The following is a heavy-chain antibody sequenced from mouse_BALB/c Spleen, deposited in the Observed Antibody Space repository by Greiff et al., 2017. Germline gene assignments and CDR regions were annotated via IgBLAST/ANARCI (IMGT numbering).Heavy chain of an antibody. CDR2: IYPGSGST. CDR1: GYTFTSYW. CDR3: TRSVYDGYLFFAY. D-gene: IGHD2-3*01. J-gene: IGHJ3*01. V-gene: IGHV1S22*01. Sequence: LQQPGSELVRPGASVKLSCKASGYTFTSYWMHWVQQRHGQGLEWIGNIYPGSGSTNYDEKFKSKGTLTVDTSSSTAYMHLSSLTSEDSAVYYCTRSVYDGYLFFAYWGQGTLVTVSA.